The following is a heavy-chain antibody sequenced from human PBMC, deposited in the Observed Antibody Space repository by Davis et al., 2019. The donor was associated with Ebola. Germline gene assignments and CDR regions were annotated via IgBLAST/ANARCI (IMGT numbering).Heavy chain of an antibody. J-gene: IGHJ6*02. V-gene: IGHV3-30-3*01. CDR2: ISYDGSNK. D-gene: IGHD2-2*01. CDR3: ARDGEVVPAAMTRYYYYYGMDV. Sequence: PGGSLRLSCAASGFTFSSYAMHWVRQAPGKGLEWVAVISYDGSNKYYADSVKGRFTISRDNSKNTLYLQMNSLRAEDTAVYYCARDGEVVPAAMTRYYYYYGMDVWGQGTTVTVSS. CDR1: GFTFSSYA.